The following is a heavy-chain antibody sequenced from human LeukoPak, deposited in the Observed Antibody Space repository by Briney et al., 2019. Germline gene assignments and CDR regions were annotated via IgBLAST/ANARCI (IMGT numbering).Heavy chain of an antibody. Sequence: SVKVSCKASGGXFGTYSINWVRQAPGQGLEWMGRIIPILSQSDYAQKFQGTVSITADEFTETAYMELSSLRSDDTAVYYCATGGAYRDAFDIWGQGTMVTVSS. J-gene: IGHJ3*02. V-gene: IGHV1-69*11. CDR3: ATGGAYRDAFDI. D-gene: IGHD3-10*01. CDR1: GGXFGTYS. CDR2: IIPILSQS.